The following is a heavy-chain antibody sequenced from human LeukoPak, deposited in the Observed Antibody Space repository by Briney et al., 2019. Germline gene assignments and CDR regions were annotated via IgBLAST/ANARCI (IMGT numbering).Heavy chain of an antibody. Sequence: GGSLRLSCAGSGFTFRSYWMSWVRQAPGKGLEWVANIKQDGSEKYYVDSVKGRFTISRDNARNSLYLQMNSLRAEDTAVYYCAKLPADYYDSSGLDYWGQGTLVTVSS. CDR2: IKQDGSEK. J-gene: IGHJ4*02. V-gene: IGHV3-7*01. CDR1: GFTFRSYW. D-gene: IGHD3-22*01. CDR3: AKLPADYYDSSGLDY.